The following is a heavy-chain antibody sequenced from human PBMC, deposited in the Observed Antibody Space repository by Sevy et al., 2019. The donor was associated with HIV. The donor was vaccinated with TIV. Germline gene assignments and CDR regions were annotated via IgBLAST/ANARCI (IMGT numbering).Heavy chain of an antibody. CDR1: GFTFSDYY. CDR3: SSSADILPTLGF. Sequence: GGSLRLSCAASGFTFSDYYMTWIRQTPVKGLEWVSYISSSGTTIYYTDSVKGRFTISRYNAKNSLYLQMNTLTAEDTAVYYCSSSADILPTLGFWGNGTLVAVSS. CDR2: ISSSGTTI. V-gene: IGHV3-11*01. D-gene: IGHD5-12*01. J-gene: IGHJ4*01.